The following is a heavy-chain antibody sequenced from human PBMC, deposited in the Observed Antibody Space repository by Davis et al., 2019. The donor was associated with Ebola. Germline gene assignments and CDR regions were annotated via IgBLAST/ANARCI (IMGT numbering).Heavy chain of an antibody. Sequence: GESLKISCAASGFTFSGYGMHWVRQAPGKGLEWVAVISKDGSSKCYADPVKGRFTISRDNSKNTLYLQMNSLRADDTALYSCAKESVRDTMIWGFDSWGQGTLVTVSS. V-gene: IGHV3-30*18. CDR1: GFTFSGYG. J-gene: IGHJ4*02. D-gene: IGHD3-10*01. CDR3: AKESVRDTMIWGFDS. CDR2: ISKDGSSK.